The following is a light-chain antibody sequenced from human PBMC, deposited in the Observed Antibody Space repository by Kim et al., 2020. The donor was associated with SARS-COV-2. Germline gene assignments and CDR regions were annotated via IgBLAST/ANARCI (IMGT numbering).Light chain of an antibody. J-gene: IGLJ3*02. CDR2: GNT. Sequence: QSVLTQPPSVSATPGQRVNISCSGSTSNIGSHTVNWYQQLPRMAPKLLIHGNTERPSGVPDRFSGSKSVTSASLAISGLQSEDEADYYCAAWDDSLNGWVFGGGTQLTVL. CDR1: TSNIGSHT. CDR3: AAWDDSLNGWV. V-gene: IGLV1-44*01.